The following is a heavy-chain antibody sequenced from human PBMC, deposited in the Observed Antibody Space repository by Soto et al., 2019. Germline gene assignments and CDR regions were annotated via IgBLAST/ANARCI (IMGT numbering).Heavy chain of an antibody. CDR2: IDPSGGIT. CDR1: GYSFTNFH. D-gene: IGHD1-20*01. J-gene: IGHJ4*02. V-gene: IGHV1-46*01. Sequence: QVQLSQFGAEVKKPGASVKVSCKASGYSFTNFHIHWVRQAPGQGLEWMGMIDPSGGITRDAQRLQGRITTARDASTCTVYMEWRRLTSEDTAVYYCARDGIDHDNCESIGYYFDQWGQGTLVTVSS. CDR3: ARDGIDHDNCESIGYYFDQ.